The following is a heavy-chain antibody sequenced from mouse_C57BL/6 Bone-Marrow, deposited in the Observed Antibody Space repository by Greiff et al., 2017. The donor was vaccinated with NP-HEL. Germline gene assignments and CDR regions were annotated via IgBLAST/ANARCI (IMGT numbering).Heavy chain of an antibody. J-gene: IGHJ1*03. D-gene: IGHD2-10*02. CDR3: TRYGSWYFDV. Sequence: EVQGVESGAGLVKPGGSLKLSCAASGFTFSSYAMSWVRQTPEKRLEWVAYISSGGDYTYYADTVKGRFTISRDNARNTLYLQMSSLKSEDTAMYYCTRYGSWYFDVWGTGTTVTVAS. V-gene: IGHV5-9-1*02. CDR1: GFTFSSYA. CDR2: ISSGGDYT.